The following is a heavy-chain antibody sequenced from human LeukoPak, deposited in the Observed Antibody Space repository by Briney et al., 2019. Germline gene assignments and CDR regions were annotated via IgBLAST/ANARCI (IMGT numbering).Heavy chain of an antibody. V-gene: IGHV3-23*01. Sequence: GSAVSVDLGGWGSHAKGKGLEWVSDISGSSGSTYYGDSVKGRFTISRDNSKNTLYLQMNSLRAEDTAVYYCAKGEGAHTHWGQGTLVTVSS. CDR2: ISGSSGST. CDR1: GSAVSVDL. CDR3: AKGEGAHTH. J-gene: IGHJ4*02. D-gene: IGHD1-26*01.